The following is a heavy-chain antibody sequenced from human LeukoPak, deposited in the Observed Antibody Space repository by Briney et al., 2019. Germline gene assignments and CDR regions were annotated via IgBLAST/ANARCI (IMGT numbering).Heavy chain of an antibody. CDR2: ISGSGGST. D-gene: IGHD2-15*01. J-gene: IGHJ4*02. CDR3: AKDKLGYCSGGSCPLPSFDY. V-gene: IGHV3-23*01. CDR1: GFTFSSYA. Sequence: GGSLRLSCAASGFTFSSYAMSWVRQAPGKGLEWVSAISGSGGSTYYADSVKGRFTISRDNSKNTLYLQMNSLRAEDTAVYYRAKDKLGYCSGGSCPLPSFDYWGQGTLVTVSS.